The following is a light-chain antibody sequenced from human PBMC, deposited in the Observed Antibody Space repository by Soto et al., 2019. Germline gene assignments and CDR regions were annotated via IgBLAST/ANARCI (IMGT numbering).Light chain of an antibody. CDR3: AAWDDSLKGKV. CDR2: YDD. V-gene: IGLV1-36*01. J-gene: IGLJ1*01. Sequence: QSVLTQPPSVSEAPRQRVTISCSGSSSNIGNNAVNWYQQLPGKAPKLLIYYDDLLPSGVSDRFSGSKSGTSASLAISGLQYEDEADYYCAAWDDSLKGKVFGPGTKLTVL. CDR1: SSNIGNNA.